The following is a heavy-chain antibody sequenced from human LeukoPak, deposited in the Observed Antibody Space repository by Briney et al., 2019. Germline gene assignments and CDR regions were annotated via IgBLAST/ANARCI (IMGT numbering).Heavy chain of an antibody. V-gene: IGHV3-48*04. CDR1: GFTFSSYS. Sequence: GGSLRLSCAVSGFTFSSYSFNWVRQAPGKGLEWLSYISSSSSTIYYADSVKGRFTISRDNAENSLYLQMNTLRAEDTAVYYCARDRIQYGDYVRFDIWGQGTMVTVSS. CDR3: ARDRIQYGDYVRFDI. CDR2: ISSSSSTI. J-gene: IGHJ3*02. D-gene: IGHD4-17*01.